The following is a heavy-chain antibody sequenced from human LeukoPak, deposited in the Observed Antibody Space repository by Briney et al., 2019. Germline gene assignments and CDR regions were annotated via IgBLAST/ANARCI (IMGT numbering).Heavy chain of an antibody. CDR3: ARDSHTHYFDS. Sequence: GGSLRLSCAASGFTFSSYEMNWVRQAPGKGLEWVAALSHDGGTKYYADSVKGRFTSSRDNSRNTLYLQMNSLRAEDTAVYYCARDSHTHYFDSWGQGTLVTVSS. CDR1: GFTFSSYE. V-gene: IGHV3-30-3*01. J-gene: IGHJ4*02. D-gene: IGHD2-15*01. CDR2: LSHDGGTK.